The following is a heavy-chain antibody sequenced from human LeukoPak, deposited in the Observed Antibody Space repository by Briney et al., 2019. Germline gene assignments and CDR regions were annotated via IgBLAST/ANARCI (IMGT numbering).Heavy chain of an antibody. Sequence: PSETLSLTCTVSGGSISTYYWSWIRQPPGKGLEWIGYIYYSGSTSYNPSLKSRVTISVDTSKNQFSLKLSSVTAADTAVYYCARQRVNKWNNLWSFDYWGQGTLVTVSS. D-gene: IGHD1/OR15-1a*01. J-gene: IGHJ4*02. V-gene: IGHV4-59*08. CDR2: IYYSGST. CDR3: ARQRVNKWNNLWSFDY. CDR1: GGSISTYY.